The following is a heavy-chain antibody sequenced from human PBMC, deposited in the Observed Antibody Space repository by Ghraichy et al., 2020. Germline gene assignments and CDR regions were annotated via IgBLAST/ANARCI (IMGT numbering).Heavy chain of an antibody. CDR3: ARFGDPNDSSGYYYFDY. CDR1: GYTFTSYG. Sequence: ASVKVSCKASGYTFTSYGISWVRQAPGQGLEWMGWISAYNGNTNYAQKLQGRVTMTTDTSTSTAYMELRSLRSDDTAVYYCARFGDPNDSSGYYYFDYWGQGTLVTVSS. CDR2: ISAYNGNT. D-gene: IGHD3-22*01. J-gene: IGHJ4*02. V-gene: IGHV1-18*01.